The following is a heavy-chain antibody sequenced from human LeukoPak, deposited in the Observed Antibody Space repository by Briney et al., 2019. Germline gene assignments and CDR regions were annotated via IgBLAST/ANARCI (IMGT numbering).Heavy chain of an antibody. V-gene: IGHV4-59*01. CDR2: IYYSGST. Sequence: PSETLSLTCTVSGGSISSYYWGWIRQPPGKGLEWIGYIYYSGSTNYNPSLKSRVTISVDTSKNQFSLKLSSVTAADTAVYYCAREIGVGATSSIYYYGMDVWGQGTTVTVSS. CDR3: AREIGVGATSSIYYYGMDV. CDR1: GGSISSYY. J-gene: IGHJ6*02. D-gene: IGHD1-26*01.